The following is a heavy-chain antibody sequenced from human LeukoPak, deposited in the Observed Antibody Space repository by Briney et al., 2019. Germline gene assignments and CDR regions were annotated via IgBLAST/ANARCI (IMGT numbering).Heavy chain of an antibody. CDR3: ARTKDYYGSGGHFDY. Sequence: PSETLSLTCTVSGGSISSGDYYWSWIRQPPGKGLEWIGYIYYSGSTYYNPPLKSRVTISVDTSKNQFSLKLSSVTAADTAVYYCARTKDYYGSGGHFDYWGQGTLSPSPQ. CDR2: IYYSGST. CDR1: GGSISSGDYY. V-gene: IGHV4-30-4*08. D-gene: IGHD3-10*01. J-gene: IGHJ4*02.